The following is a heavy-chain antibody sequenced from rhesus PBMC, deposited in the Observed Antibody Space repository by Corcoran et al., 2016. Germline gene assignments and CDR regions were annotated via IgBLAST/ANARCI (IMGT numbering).Heavy chain of an antibody. CDR1: GGSISSGYYY. J-gene: IGHJ4*01. D-gene: IGHD5-36*01. V-gene: IGHV4-122*02. CDR2: ITYSGNT. CDR3: ARGDIATAYYFDY. Sequence: QVQLQESGPGLVKPSATLSLTCAVSGGSISSGYYYWSWSRQPPGKGLEWIGYITYSGNTSYNPSLKSRVTISRDTSKNQFSLKLSSVTAADTAVHYCARGDIATAYYFDYWGQGVLVTVSS.